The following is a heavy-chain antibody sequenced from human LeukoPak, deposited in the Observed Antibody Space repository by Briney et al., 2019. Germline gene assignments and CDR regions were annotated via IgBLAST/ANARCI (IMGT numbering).Heavy chain of an antibody. CDR1: GGSISSGGYS. CDR2: IYHSGST. J-gene: IGHJ4*02. CDR3: ASARGYYWSNFDY. V-gene: IGHV4-30-2*01. Sequence: SQTLSLTCAVSGGSISSGGYSWSWIRQPPGKDLEWIGYIYHSGSTYYNPSLKSRVTISVDRSKNQFSLKLSSVTAADTAVYYCASARGYYWSNFDYWGQGTLVTVSS. D-gene: IGHD3-22*01.